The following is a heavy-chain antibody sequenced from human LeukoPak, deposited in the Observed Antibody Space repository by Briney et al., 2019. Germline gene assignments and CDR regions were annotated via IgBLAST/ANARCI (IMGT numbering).Heavy chain of an antibody. V-gene: IGHV4-59*08. Sequence: SETLSLTCSVSGGSISRFYWSWIRQPPGKGLEWIGNIHYTGSNNYNPSHKSRVTISVDTSKNQVSLRLSSVTAVDTAFYYCARQGYNYSTGRHNWFDPWGQGILVTVSS. J-gene: IGHJ5*02. CDR3: ARQGYNYSTGRHNWFDP. CDR2: IHYTGSN. CDR1: GGSISRFY. D-gene: IGHD5-24*01.